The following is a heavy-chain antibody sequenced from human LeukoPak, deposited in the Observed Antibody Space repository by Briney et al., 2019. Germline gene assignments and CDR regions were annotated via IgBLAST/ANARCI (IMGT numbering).Heavy chain of an antibody. D-gene: IGHD2/OR15-2a*01. CDR2: INPSGGST. V-gene: IGHV1-46*01. Sequence: ASVKVSCKASGYTFTSYYMHWVRQAPGQGLEWMGVINPSGGSTSYAQKFQGRVTMTRDTSTSTVYMELSSLRSEDTAVYYCAREVKVPNWFDPWGQGTLVTVSS. CDR3: AREVKVPNWFDP. CDR1: GYTFTSYY. J-gene: IGHJ5*02.